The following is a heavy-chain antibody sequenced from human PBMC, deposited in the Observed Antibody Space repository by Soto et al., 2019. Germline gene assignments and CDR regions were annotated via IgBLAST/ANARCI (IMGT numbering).Heavy chain of an antibody. Sequence: EVQVVESGGGLVKPGGSLRLSCEASGFAFSPYGMNWVRQAPGKGLEWVSSISSGGDYIFYADSVKGRFTISRDNAKNSLYLQMNSLRAEDAAVYYCARVGGSCSTASCFAYFDSWGQGTLVTVSS. CDR2: ISSGGDYI. CDR1: GFAFSPYG. CDR3: ARVGGSCSTASCFAYFDS. J-gene: IGHJ4*02. V-gene: IGHV3-21*06. D-gene: IGHD2-2*01.